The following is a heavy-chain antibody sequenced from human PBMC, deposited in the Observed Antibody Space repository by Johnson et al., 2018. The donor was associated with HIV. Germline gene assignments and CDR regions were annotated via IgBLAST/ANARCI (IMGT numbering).Heavy chain of an antibody. CDR3: AKCIWGSSLIDAFDI. D-gene: IGHD6-13*01. CDR1: GFTFRSYG. Sequence: QLVESGGGVVQPGGSLRLSCAASGFTFRSYGMHWVRQAPGKGLQWVAFIRNDGSYKYYADSVKCRFSISRDNSKNTLYLQMNSLRADDTAVYYCAKCIWGSSLIDAFDIWGQGTMVTVSS. J-gene: IGHJ3*02. CDR2: IRNDGSYK. V-gene: IGHV3-30*02.